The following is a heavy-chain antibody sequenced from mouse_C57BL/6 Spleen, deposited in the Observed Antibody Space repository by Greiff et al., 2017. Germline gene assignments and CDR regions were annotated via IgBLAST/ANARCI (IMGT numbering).Heavy chain of an antibody. Sequence: EVQLQQSGAELVRPGASVKLSCTASGFNIKDDYMHWVKQRPEQGLEWIGWIDPENGDTEYASKFQGKATITADTSSNTAYLQLSSLTSEDTAVYYCTTDSYQPRGFAYWGQGTLVTVSA. CDR1: GFNIKDDY. CDR3: TTDSYQPRGFAY. CDR2: IDPENGDT. J-gene: IGHJ3*01. D-gene: IGHD2-13*01. V-gene: IGHV14-4*01.